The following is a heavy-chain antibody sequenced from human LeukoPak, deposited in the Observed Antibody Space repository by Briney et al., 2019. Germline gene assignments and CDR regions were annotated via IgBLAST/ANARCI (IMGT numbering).Heavy chain of an antibody. V-gene: IGHV3-66*01. D-gene: IGHD3-22*01. J-gene: IGHJ4*02. CDR1: GFTVSINY. Sequence: GGSLRLSCAASGFTVSINYMSWVRQAPGKGLEWVSVIYSGGSTYYADSVKGRFTISRDNSKNTLYLQMNSLRAEDTAVYYCARDSGDSSGEDYWGQGTLVTVSS. CDR3: ARDSGDSSGEDY. CDR2: IYSGGST.